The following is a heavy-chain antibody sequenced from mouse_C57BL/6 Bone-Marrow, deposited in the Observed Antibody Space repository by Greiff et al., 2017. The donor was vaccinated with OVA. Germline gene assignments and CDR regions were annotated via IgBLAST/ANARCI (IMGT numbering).Heavy chain of an antibody. CDR3: AAGVRVHYWYFDV. V-gene: IGHV14-1*01. CDR2: IDPEDGDT. Sequence: EVQLQQSGAELVRPGASVKLSCTASGFNIKDYYMHWVKQRPEQGLEWIGRIDPEDGDTEYAPKFQGKATMTADTSSNTAYLQLSSLTSEDTAVYYWAAGVRVHYWYFDVWGTGTAVTVSA. J-gene: IGHJ1*03. D-gene: IGHD5-1*01. CDR1: GFNIKDYY.